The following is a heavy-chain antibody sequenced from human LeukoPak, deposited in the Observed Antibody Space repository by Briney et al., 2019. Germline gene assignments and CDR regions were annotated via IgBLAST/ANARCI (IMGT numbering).Heavy chain of an antibody. CDR1: GYTFSSYG. CDR2: ISGYDSSK. V-gene: IGHV1-18*01. D-gene: IGHD5-12*01. Sequence: GASVKVSCKTSGYTFSSYGISWVRQAPGQGLEWMGWISGYDSSKNYAQKVQDRITMTTDTSTGTAYMELRSLTSDDTALYYCARDDYTGSSGGFDYWGQGTLVTVSS. J-gene: IGHJ4*02. CDR3: ARDDYTGSSGGFDY.